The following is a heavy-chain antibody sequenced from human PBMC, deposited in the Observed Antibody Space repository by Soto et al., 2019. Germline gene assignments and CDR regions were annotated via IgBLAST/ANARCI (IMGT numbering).Heavy chain of an antibody. D-gene: IGHD3-22*01. CDR3: ARDDAYYSDTSGYYFEY. J-gene: IGHJ4*02. CDR2: ISAYNGNT. CDR1: VYTFTNSG. Sequence: ASVKVSSKASVYTFTNSGLILVRQAPGQGLEWMGWISAYNGNTKYAQKFQGRVTMTTDTSTSTAYMELRSLRSDDTAVFYCARDDAYYSDTSGYYFEYWGQGTLVTVSS. V-gene: IGHV1-18*01.